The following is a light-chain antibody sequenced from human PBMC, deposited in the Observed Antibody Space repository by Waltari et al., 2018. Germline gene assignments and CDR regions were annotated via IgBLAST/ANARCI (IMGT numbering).Light chain of an antibody. J-gene: IGKJ4*01. V-gene: IGKV1-13*02. Sequence: IKMTQTSSSLSASAVDRVTITCRASHSNSTYLNWDQQKPGKAPKRPIYDASNLESEVPSRFSGSGSGTDFTLTISSLQPEYFASDYCLQYKSSPLTFGGGANVEIK. CDR1: HSNSTY. CDR3: LQYKSSPLT. CDR2: DAS.